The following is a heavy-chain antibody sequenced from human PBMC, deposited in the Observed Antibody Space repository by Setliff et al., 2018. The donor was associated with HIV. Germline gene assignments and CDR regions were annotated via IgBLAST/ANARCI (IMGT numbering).Heavy chain of an antibody. D-gene: IGHD3-3*01. J-gene: IGHJ3*02. CDR2: IKQDGSEK. V-gene: IGHV3-7*01. CDR1: GITSSNSW. CDR3: ARVVLQFLEWPRGDAFDI. Sequence: PGESLRLSCAASGITSSNSWMSWVRQAPGKGLEWVASIKQDGSEKYYVDSVKGRFTISRDNAKKSMYLQMNSLRAEDTAVYYCARVVLQFLEWPRGDAFDIWGQGTMVTVS.